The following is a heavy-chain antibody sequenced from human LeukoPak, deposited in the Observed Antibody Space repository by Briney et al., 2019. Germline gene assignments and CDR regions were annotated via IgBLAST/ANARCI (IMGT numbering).Heavy chain of an antibody. CDR2: IWYDGSSK. J-gene: IGHJ4*02. CDR1: GFAFSSYG. Sequence: GRSLRLSCAASGFAFSSYGMHWVRQAPGKGLEWVALIWYDGSSKHYADSVRGRFTISRDNSKNTLYLQMNSLRAEDTAVYYCARDFELSHWGQGTLVTVSS. D-gene: IGHD3-16*02. CDR3: ARDFELSH. V-gene: IGHV3-33*01.